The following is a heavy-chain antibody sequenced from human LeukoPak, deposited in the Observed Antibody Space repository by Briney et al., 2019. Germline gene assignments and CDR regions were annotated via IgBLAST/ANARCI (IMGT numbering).Heavy chain of an antibody. Sequence: PGVSLRLSCAASGFTFSRYSMNWVRQATGKGLVWVSSISSSSSYIYYADSVKGRFTISRDNAKNSLYLQMNSLRAEDTAVYYCARGGYYDSSGPLEGWGQGTLVTVSS. CDR2: ISSSSSYI. CDR1: GFTFSRYS. J-gene: IGHJ4*02. CDR3: ARGGYYDSSGPLEG. D-gene: IGHD3-22*01. V-gene: IGHV3-21*01.